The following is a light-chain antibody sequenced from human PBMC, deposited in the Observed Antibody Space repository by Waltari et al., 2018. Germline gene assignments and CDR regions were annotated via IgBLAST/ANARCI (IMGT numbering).Light chain of an antibody. CDR1: GANIGAGYD. Sequence: QSVLTQPPSVSGAPGQRVTISCTGSGANIGAGYDVHWYQHLPRAAPNLLIYGSSTRPLGVPDRFFGSTSGTSASLAITGLQAEDEADYYCQSYDTSLSVVFGGGTKLTVL. CDR2: GSS. J-gene: IGLJ3*02. CDR3: QSYDTSLSVV. V-gene: IGLV1-40*01.